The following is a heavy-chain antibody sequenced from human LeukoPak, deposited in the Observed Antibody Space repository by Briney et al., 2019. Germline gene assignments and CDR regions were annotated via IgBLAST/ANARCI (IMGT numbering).Heavy chain of an antibody. CDR1: GFTFSSYR. CDR2: ISSGSSYI. V-gene: IGHV3-21*01. Sequence: GGSLSLSCAASGFTFSSYRMNWVRQAPGKGLEWVSSISSGSSYIYYADSVKGRFTITRENAKNTLYLQMNSLRAEDTAVYYCARVDTMMGFDYCGQGTLVTVSS. CDR3: ARVDTMMGFDY. J-gene: IGHJ4*02. D-gene: IGHD3-22*01.